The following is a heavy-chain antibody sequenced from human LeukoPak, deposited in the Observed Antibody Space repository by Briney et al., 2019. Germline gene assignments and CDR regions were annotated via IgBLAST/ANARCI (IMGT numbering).Heavy chain of an antibody. CDR3: ASTTRRWRLDY. D-gene: IGHD2-21*02. V-gene: IGHV3-21*01. CDR1: GFTFSDYT. J-gene: IGHJ4*02. Sequence: GGSLRLSCAVSGFTFSDYTMTWIRQAPGKGLEWVSSISGHTDDRYYADSVKGRFTVSRDNAKNSLYLQMDSLRAEDTAVYYCASTTRRWRLDYWGQGTLVTVSS. CDR2: ISGHTDDR.